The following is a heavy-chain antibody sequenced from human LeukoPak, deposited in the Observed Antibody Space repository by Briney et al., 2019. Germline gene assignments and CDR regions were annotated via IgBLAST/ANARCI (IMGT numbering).Heavy chain of an antibody. D-gene: IGHD5/OR15-5a*01. CDR2: INHSGST. V-gene: IGHV4-34*01. J-gene: IGHJ3*01. Sequence: SETLSLTCAVYGGSFSGYYWSWIRQPPGKGLEWIGEINHSGSTNYNPPLKSRATISVDTSKNQFSLKLSSVTAADTAVYYCAASALGLYYYDSRGHSRGSGAYDVWGQGAMVAVSS. CDR1: GGSFSGYY. CDR3: AASALGLYYYDSRGHSRGSGAYDV.